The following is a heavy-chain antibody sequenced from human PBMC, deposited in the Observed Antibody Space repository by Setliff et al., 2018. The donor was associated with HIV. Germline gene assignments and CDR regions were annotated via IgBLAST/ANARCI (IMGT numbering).Heavy chain of an antibody. Sequence: SETLSLTCTVFGDSITSPDYYWAWIRQPPGKGLEWIGNIYYSGTTDYNPSLKSRVTISVETSKIQFSLKLTSMTAPDTAVYYCASGGVWFGELYFDYWGQGTLVTVSS. CDR2: IYYSGTT. CDR1: GDSITSPDYY. CDR3: ASGGVWFGELYFDY. V-gene: IGHV4-39*01. J-gene: IGHJ4*02. D-gene: IGHD3-10*01.